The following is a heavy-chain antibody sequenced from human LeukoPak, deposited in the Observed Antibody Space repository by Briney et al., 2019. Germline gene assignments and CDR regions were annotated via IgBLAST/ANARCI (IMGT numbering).Heavy chain of an antibody. CDR3: ARRASSSSFFDY. J-gene: IGHJ4*02. V-gene: IGHV4-4*09. D-gene: IGHD6-6*01. Sequence: SEAVSLTCIVSGGSLQRYFWRWMGPPPGRGLAWVGYIYTSGSTNYNPSLKSRVTMSIDTAKNQFSLKLSSVTAADTAVYYWARRASSSSFFDYWGQGALVTVSS. CDR1: GGSLQRYF. CDR2: IYTSGST.